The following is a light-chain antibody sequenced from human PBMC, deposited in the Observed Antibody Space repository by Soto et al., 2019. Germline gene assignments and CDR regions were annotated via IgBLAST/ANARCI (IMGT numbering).Light chain of an antibody. CDR3: QQRINWPWT. CDR2: DAS. Sequence: EIVLTQSPATLSLSPGERVTLSCRASQSINSYLGWYQQKLGQAPRLLMYDASNRASGIPARFSGSGSGTDFTLTISSLEPEDFAVYYCQQRINWPWTFGQGTKVEIK. V-gene: IGKV3-11*01. J-gene: IGKJ1*01. CDR1: QSINSY.